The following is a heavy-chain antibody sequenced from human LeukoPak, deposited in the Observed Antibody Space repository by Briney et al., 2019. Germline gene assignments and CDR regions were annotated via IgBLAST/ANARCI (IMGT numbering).Heavy chain of an antibody. CDR1: GHTFTAYY. J-gene: IGHJ4*02. CDR2: IHPGTGDT. Sequence: GSVKVSCKASGHTFTAYYMHWVRQAPGQGLEWMGWIHPGTGDTNYAQKFQGRVTVTRDTSISTAYMELIRLTSDDTAVYYCASYASGYNWLKVWGQGTLVTVSS. D-gene: IGHD1-1*01. CDR3: ASYASGYNWLKV. V-gene: IGHV1-2*02.